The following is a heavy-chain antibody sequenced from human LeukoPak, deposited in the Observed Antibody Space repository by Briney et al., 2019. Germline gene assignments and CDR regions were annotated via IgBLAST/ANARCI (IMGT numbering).Heavy chain of an antibody. V-gene: IGHV3-11*01. CDR2: ISSSGSTI. CDR3: ARDRLRIAAAGSYFDY. CDR1: GFTFSDYY. Sequence: PGGSLRLSCAASGFTFSDYYMSWIRQAPGKGLEWVSYISSSGSTIYYADSVKGRFTISRDNAKNSLYLQMNSLRAVDTAVYYCARDRLRIAAAGSYFDYWGQGTLVTVSS. J-gene: IGHJ4*02. D-gene: IGHD6-13*01.